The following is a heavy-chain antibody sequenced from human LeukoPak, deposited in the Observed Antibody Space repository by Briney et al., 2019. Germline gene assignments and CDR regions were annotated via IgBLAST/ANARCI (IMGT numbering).Heavy chain of an antibody. J-gene: IGHJ4*02. CDR3: ARVALWWDSSGYYTVYYFDY. D-gene: IGHD3-22*01. CDR2: ISSSSSYI. CDR1: GFTFSSYS. Sequence: GGSLRLSCAASGFTFSSYSMNWVRQAPGQGLEWVSSISSSSSYIYYADSVKGRFTISRDNAKNSLYLQMNSLRAEDTAVYYCARVALWWDSSGYYTVYYFDYWGQGTLVTVSS. V-gene: IGHV3-21*01.